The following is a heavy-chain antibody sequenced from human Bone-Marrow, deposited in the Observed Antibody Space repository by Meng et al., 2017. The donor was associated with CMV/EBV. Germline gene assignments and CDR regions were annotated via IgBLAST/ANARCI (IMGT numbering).Heavy chain of an antibody. D-gene: IGHD3-3*01. J-gene: IGHJ4*02. V-gene: IGHV4-34*01. CDR1: GGSFSGYY. CDR3: ARGINDFWSGYTPPAY. CDR2: INHSGST. Sequence: SQTLSLTCAVYGGSFSGYYWSWIRQPPGKGLEWIGEINHSGSTNYNPSLKSRVTISVDTSKNQFSLKLSSVTAADTAVYYCARGINDFWSGYTPPAYWGQGTLVTVS.